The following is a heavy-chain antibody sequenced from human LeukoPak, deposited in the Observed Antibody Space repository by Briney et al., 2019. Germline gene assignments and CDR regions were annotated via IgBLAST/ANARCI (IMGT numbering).Heavy chain of an antibody. CDR1: GFTVSNYF. CDR3: TRAGGSYQGSANMAV. V-gene: IGHV3-53*01. D-gene: IGHD3-10*01. Sequence: PGGSLRLSCAASGFTVSNYFISWIRQAPGKGLEWVSVIYTDGSSYYADSVMGRFTISRDISKNTVYLQMNSLRADDTAIYFCTRAGGSYQGSANMAVWGEGTTVSVS. CDR2: IYTDGSS. J-gene: IGHJ6*02.